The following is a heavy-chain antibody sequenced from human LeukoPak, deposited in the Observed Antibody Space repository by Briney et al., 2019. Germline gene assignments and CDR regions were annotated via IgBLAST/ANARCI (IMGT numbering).Heavy chain of an antibody. Sequence: GGSLRLSCAASGFTFSSYAMSWVRQAPGKGLEWVSAISGSGGSTYYADSVKGRFTISRDNSKNTLYLQVNSLRAEDTAVYYCAKDWDSSSWAYYFDYWGQGTLVTVSS. CDR2: ISGSGGST. CDR1: GFTFSSYA. D-gene: IGHD6-13*01. CDR3: AKDWDSSSWAYYFDY. J-gene: IGHJ4*02. V-gene: IGHV3-23*01.